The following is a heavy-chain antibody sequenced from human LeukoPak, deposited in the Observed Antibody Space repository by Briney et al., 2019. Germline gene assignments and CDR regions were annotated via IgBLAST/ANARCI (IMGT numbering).Heavy chain of an antibody. V-gene: IGHV1-18*01. CDR3: ARGRIAARIKGEHWFDP. D-gene: IGHD6-6*01. CDR1: GYTFTSYG. Sequence: ASVKVSCKASGYTFTSYGISWVRQAPGQGLEWMGGISAYNGNTNYAQKLQGRVTMTTDTSTSTAYMELRSLRSDDTAVYYCARGRIAARIKGEHWFDPWGQGTLVTVSS. J-gene: IGHJ5*02. CDR2: ISAYNGNT.